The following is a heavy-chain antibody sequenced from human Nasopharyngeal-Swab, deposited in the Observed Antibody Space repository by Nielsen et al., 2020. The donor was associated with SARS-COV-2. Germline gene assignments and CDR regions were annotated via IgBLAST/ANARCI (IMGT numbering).Heavy chain of an antibody. CDR1: GFTFSSYG. D-gene: IGHD3-22*01. Sequence: GESLKISCAASGFTFSSYGMHWVRQAPGKGLEWVAVISYDGSNKYYADSVKGRFTISRDNSKNTLYLQMNSLRAEDTAVYYCAKDGYYYDSSGYYSFDPWGQGTLVTVSS. CDR3: AKDGYYYDSSGYYSFDP. V-gene: IGHV3-30*18. CDR2: ISYDGSNK. J-gene: IGHJ5*02.